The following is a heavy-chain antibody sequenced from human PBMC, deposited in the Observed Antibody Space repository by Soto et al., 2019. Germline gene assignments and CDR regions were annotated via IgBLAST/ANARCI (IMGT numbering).Heavy chain of an antibody. V-gene: IGHV3-23*01. CDR2: ISGSGGST. Sequence: PGGSLRLSCAASGFTFSSYAMSWVRQAPGKGLEWVSAISGSGGSTYYADSVKGRFTISRDNSKNTLYLQMNSLRAEDTAVYYCAKLLYYDSSGYGDAFDIWGQGTMVTVSS. D-gene: IGHD3-22*01. CDR3: AKLLYYDSSGYGDAFDI. CDR1: GFTFSSYA. J-gene: IGHJ3*02.